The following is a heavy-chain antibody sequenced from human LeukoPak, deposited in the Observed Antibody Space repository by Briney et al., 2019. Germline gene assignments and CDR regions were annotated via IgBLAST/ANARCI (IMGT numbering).Heavy chain of an antibody. CDR1: GFTFSSYG. J-gene: IGHJ5*02. D-gene: IGHD3-10*01. V-gene: IGHV3-21*04. CDR2: ISSSSSYI. Sequence: GGSLRLSCAASGFTFSSYGMHWVRQAPGKGLEWVSSISSSSSYIYYADSVKGRFTISRDNAKNSLYLQMNSLRAADTAVYYCARDWFLDGRNWFDPWGQGTLVTVSS. CDR3: ARDWFLDGRNWFDP.